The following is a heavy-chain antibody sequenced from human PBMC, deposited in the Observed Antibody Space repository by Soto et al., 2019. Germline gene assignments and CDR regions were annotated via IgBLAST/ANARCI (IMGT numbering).Heavy chain of an antibody. CDR3: AHSWAYDFWSGYYTNYYYYGMDV. CDR2: IYWNDDK. Sequence: QITLKESGPTLVKPTQTLTLTCTFSGFSLSTGGVGVGWIRQPPGKALEWLALIYWNDDKRYSPSLKSRLTITKDTSKNQVVLTMTNMDPVDTATYYCAHSWAYDFWSGYYTNYYYYGMDVWGQGTTVTVSS. J-gene: IGHJ6*02. D-gene: IGHD3-3*01. CDR1: GFSLSTGGVG. V-gene: IGHV2-5*01.